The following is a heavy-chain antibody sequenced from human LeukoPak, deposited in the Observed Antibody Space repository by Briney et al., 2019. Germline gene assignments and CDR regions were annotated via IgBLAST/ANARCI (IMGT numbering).Heavy chain of an antibody. J-gene: IGHJ1*01. D-gene: IGHD2-15*01. V-gene: IGHV3-74*01. CDR2: INSDGSSA. CDR3: AKPLGYCSGGSCYHYFQH. CDR1: GFTFTTYW. Sequence: GGSLRLSCAASGFTFTTYWIHWVRQAPGKGLVWVSHINSDGSSATYADSVKGRLTISRDNAKNTVYLQMNSLRAEDTAVYYCAKPLGYCSGGSCYHYFQHWGQGTLVTVSS.